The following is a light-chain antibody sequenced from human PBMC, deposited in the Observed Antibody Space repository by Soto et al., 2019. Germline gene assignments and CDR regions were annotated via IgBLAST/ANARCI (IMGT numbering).Light chain of an antibody. J-gene: IGLJ3*02. V-gene: IGLV1-51*01. CDR3: GTWDSSLSAGV. Sequence: QSVLTQPPSVSGAPGQRVTISCTGSSSNIGAGYDVSWYQQLPGTAPKLFIYDNNKRPSGIPDRFSGSKSGTSATLGITGLQTGDEADYYCGTWDSSLSAGVFGGGTKLTVL. CDR1: SSNIGAGYD. CDR2: DNN.